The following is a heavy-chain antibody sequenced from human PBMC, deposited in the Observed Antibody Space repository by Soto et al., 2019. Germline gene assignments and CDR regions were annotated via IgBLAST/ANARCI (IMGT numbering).Heavy chain of an antibody. V-gene: IGHV3-15*07. J-gene: IGHJ4*02. CDR2: IKSKTDGGTT. Sequence: GGSLRLSCAASGFTFSNAWMNWVRQAPGKGLEWVGRIKSKTDGGTTDYAAPVKGRFTISRDYSKNTLYLQMNSLKTEDTAVYYCTTARSPPQIAVPEWGQGTLVTVSS. CDR3: TTARSPPQIAVPE. D-gene: IGHD6-19*01. CDR1: GFTFSNAW.